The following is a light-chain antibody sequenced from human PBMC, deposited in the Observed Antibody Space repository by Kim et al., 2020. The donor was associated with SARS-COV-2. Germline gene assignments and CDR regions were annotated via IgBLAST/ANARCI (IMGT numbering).Light chain of an antibody. Sequence: QLVLTQSPSASASLGASVKLTCTLSSDHTNYAIAWHQQQPERGPRFLMKVAKDGSFNKGAGIPNRFSASTSGSERFLIISNLQSEDEAHYYCQTWGTGIWVFGGGTKLTVL. CDR2: VAKDGSF. J-gene: IGLJ3*02. V-gene: IGLV4-69*01. CDR1: SDHTNYA. CDR3: QTWGTGIWV.